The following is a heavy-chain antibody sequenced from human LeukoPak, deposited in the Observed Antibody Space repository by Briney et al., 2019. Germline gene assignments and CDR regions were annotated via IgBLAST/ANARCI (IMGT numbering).Heavy chain of an antibody. Sequence: GGSLRLSCAASGFTFSSYGMHWVRQAPGKGLEWVAFIRYDGSNKYYADSVKGRFTISRDNSKNTLYLQMNSLRAEDTAVYYCAKAPQEAAAEYYFDYWGQGTLVTVSS. CDR3: AKAPQEAAAEYYFDY. V-gene: IGHV3-30*02. D-gene: IGHD6-13*01. J-gene: IGHJ4*02. CDR2: IRYDGSNK. CDR1: GFTFSSYG.